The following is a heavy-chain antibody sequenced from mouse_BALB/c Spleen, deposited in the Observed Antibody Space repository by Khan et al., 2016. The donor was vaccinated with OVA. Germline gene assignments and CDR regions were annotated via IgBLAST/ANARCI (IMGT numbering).Heavy chain of an antibody. V-gene: IGHV1-18*01. CDR2: ITPNNGDT. D-gene: IGHD1-2*01. Sequence: VRLQQSGPELVKPGASMKIPCKASGYIFTDYNMDWVKQSHGKNLAWFGDITPNNGDTIYNQKFKGKAKLTVDKSSSTAYLELRSLTSQDTADYYCARGGYGAGVAYWGQGTLVTVSA. CDR3: ARGGYGAGVAY. CDR1: GYIFTDYN. J-gene: IGHJ3*01.